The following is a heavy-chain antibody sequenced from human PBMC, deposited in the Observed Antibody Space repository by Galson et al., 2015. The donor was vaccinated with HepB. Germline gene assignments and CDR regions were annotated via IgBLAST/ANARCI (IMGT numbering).Heavy chain of an antibody. Sequence: SLRLSCAASGFTFSSYWMSWVRQAPGKGLEWVANIKQDGSEKYYVDSVKGRFTISRDNAKNSLYLQMNSLRAEDTAVYYCARDSRRADGDYSEGGVGYWGQGTLVTVSS. CDR2: IKQDGSEK. CDR1: GFTFSSYW. D-gene: IGHD4-17*01. CDR3: ARDSRRADGDYSEGGVGY. V-gene: IGHV3-7*03. J-gene: IGHJ4*02.